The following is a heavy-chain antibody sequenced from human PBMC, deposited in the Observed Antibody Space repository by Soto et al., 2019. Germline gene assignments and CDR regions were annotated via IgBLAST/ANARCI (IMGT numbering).Heavy chain of an antibody. D-gene: IGHD6-6*01. Sequence: PSETLSLTCTVSGGSISSGGYYWSWIRQHPGKGLEWIGYIYYSGSTYYNPSLKSRVTISVDTSKNQFSLKLTSVTAADTAVYYCARAIPPEYSSSPFDYWGQGTLVTVSS. CDR2: IYYSGST. V-gene: IGHV4-31*03. CDR3: ARAIPPEYSSSPFDY. J-gene: IGHJ4*02. CDR1: GGSISSGGYY.